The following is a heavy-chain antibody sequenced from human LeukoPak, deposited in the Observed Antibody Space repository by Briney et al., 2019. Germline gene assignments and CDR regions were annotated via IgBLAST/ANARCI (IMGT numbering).Heavy chain of an antibody. V-gene: IGHV3-7*01. CDR1: GFTFSSYW. J-gene: IGHJ4*02. D-gene: IGHD6-19*01. Sequence: GGSLRLSCEASGFTFSSYWMSWVRQAPGKGLEWVANIKQDGSEKYYVDSVKGRFTISRDNAKNSLYLQMNSLRAEDTAVYYCGGDRGGWYGGGFDYWGQGTLVTVSS. CDR3: GGDRGGWYGGGFDY. CDR2: IKQDGSEK.